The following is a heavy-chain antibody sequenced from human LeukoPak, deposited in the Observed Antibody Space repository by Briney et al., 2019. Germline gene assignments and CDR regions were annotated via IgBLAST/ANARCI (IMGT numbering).Heavy chain of an antibody. Sequence: GESLRLSCAASGFTFSSYAMHWVRQAPGKGLEWVAVISYDGSNKYYADSVKGRFTISRDNSKNTLYLQMNSLRAEDTAVYYCAREVGDAFDIWGQGTMVTVSS. CDR3: AREVGDAFDI. CDR1: GFTFSSYA. CDR2: ISYDGSNK. J-gene: IGHJ3*02. V-gene: IGHV3-30-3*01.